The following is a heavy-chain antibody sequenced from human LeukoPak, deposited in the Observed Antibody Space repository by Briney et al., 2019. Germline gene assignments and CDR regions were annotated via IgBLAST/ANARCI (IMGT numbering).Heavy chain of an antibody. D-gene: IGHD1-26*01. CDR3: AKDEVGARIFYYYYYGMDV. J-gene: IGHJ6*02. CDR2: ISHDGSNK. CDR1: GFTFSSYG. V-gene: IGHV3-30*18. Sequence: PGGSLRLSCAASGFTFSSYGMHWVRQAPGKGLEWVAVISHDGSNKYYADSVKGRFTISRDNSKDTLYLQMNSLRAEDTAVYYCAKDEVGARIFYYYYYGMDVWGQGTTVTVSS.